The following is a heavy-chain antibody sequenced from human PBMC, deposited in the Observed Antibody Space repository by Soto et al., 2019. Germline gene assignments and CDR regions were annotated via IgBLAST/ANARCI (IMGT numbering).Heavy chain of an antibody. CDR1: GGSISHDY. J-gene: IGHJ6*02. D-gene: IGHD2-15*01. V-gene: IGHV4-59*08. CDR3: VKLAGYCSGGRCHGEYAMDV. CDR2: VYYTGST. Sequence: PSETLSLTCTISGGSISHDYWSWIRQPPGKGLEWIGYVYYTGSTSYNPSLRSRVSLSLDTSKNQFSLKLSSVTAADTAVYYCVKLAGYCSGGRCHGEYAMDVWGQGTTVT.